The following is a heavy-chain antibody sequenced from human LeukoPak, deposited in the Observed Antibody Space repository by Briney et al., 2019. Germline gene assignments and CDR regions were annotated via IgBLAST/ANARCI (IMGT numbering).Heavy chain of an antibody. D-gene: IGHD1-26*01. CDR3: ARAYSGNYYNWFDP. V-gene: IGHV3-74*01. CDR2: INSDGTST. Sequence: PGGSLRLSCAASGFTFSSNWMRWVRQAPGKGLVWVSRINSDGTSTIYADSVKGRFTISRDNAKNTLYLQMNILRAEDTAVYYCARAYSGNYYNWFDPWGQGTLVTVSS. J-gene: IGHJ5*02. CDR1: GFTFSSNW.